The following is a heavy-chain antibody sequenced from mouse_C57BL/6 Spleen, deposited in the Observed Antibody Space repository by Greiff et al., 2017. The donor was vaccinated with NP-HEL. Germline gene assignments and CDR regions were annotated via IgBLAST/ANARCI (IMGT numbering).Heavy chain of an antibody. D-gene: IGHD1-1*01. J-gene: IGHJ2*01. CDR1: GFTFSSYG. V-gene: IGHV5-6*01. CDR3: ARQVYYGSSYDYFDY. CDR2: ISSGGSYT. Sequence: EVMLVESGGDLVKPGGSLKLSCAASGFTFSSYGMSWVRQTPDKRLEWVATISSGGSYTYYPDSVKGRFTISRDNAKNTLYLQMSSLKSEDTAMYYCARQVYYGSSYDYFDYWGQGTTLTVSS.